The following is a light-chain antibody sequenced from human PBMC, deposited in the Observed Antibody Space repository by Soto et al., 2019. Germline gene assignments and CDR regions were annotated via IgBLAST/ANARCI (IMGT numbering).Light chain of an antibody. J-gene: IGLJ1*01. V-gene: IGLV1-40*01. Sequence: QSVLTQPPSVSGAPGQRVTISCTGSTSNIGAGYDLHWYQQLPGTAPKLLIYDDNNRPSGVPDRFSGSKSGTSASLAITGLQAEDEADYYCQPYDSSLSGYVFGTGTKVTVL. CDR2: DDN. CDR1: TSNIGAGYD. CDR3: QPYDSSLSGYV.